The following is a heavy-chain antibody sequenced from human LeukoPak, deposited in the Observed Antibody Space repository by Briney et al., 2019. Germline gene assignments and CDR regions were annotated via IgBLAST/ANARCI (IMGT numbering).Heavy chain of an antibody. CDR2: IYNGGTT. J-gene: IGHJ4*02. CDR1: GFTVSDNY. CDR3: ARWPTMGGR. Sequence: PGGSLRLSCAASGFTVSDNYMTWVRQAPGKGLEWVSVIYNGGTTKYADSVKGRFIISRDNSRNMLYLQMNSLRVEDTAVYYCARWPTMGGRWGQGTLVTVSS. D-gene: IGHD3-16*01. V-gene: IGHV3-66*01.